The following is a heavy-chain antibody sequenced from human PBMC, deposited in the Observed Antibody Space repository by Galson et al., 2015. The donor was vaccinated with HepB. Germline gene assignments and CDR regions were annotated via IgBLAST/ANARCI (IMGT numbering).Heavy chain of an antibody. J-gene: IGHJ6*02. CDR1: GFTFSDYY. CDR3: ARARRPHYYYSGMDV. V-gene: IGHV3-11*01. CDR2: ISSSGSTT. Sequence: SLRLSCAASGFTFSDYYMTWVRQAPGKGLEWVSYISSSGSTTYYADSVKGRFTISRDKAKNSLDLQMNSLRAEDTAVYYCARARRPHYYYSGMDVWGQGTLVTVSS.